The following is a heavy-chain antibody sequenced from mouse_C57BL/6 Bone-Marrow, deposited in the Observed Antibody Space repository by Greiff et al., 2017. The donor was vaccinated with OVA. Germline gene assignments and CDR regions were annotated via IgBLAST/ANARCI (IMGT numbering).Heavy chain of an antibody. CDR3: ARQEDYYGSSSDYFDY. D-gene: IGHD1-1*01. CDR2: ISSGGSYT. J-gene: IGHJ2*01. V-gene: IGHV5-6*01. Sequence: EVKLVESGGDLVKPGGSLKLSCAASGFTFSSYGMSWVRQTPDKRLEWVATISSGGSYTYYPDSVKGRFTISRDNAKNTLYLQMSSLKSEDTAMYYCARQEDYYGSSSDYFDYWGQGTTLTVSS. CDR1: GFTFSSYG.